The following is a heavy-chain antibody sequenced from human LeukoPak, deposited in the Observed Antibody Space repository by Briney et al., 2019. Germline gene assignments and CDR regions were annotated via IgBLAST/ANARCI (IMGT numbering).Heavy chain of an antibody. Sequence: ASVKVSCKASGYTFTSYYMHWVRQAPGQGLEWMGIINPSGGDTIYAQKFQGRVSMTRDTSTSTVYMELSSLRSEDTAVYYCAKDAVTHYYYDSSGYGYMDVWGKGTTVTVTS. D-gene: IGHD3-22*01. V-gene: IGHV1-46*01. CDR1: GYTFTSYY. CDR2: INPSGGDT. CDR3: AKDAVTHYYYDSSGYGYMDV. J-gene: IGHJ6*03.